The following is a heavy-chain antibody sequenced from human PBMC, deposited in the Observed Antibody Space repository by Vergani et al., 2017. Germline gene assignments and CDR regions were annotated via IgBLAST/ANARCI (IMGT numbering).Heavy chain of an antibody. CDR3: ASYCSSTSCYGGADYYYYYMDV. Sequence: QVQLVQSGAEVKKPGSSVKVSCKASGGTFSSYAISWVRQAPGQGLEWMGGIIPIFGTANYAQKCQGRVTITADESTSTAYMELSSLRSEDTAVYYCASYCSSTSCYGGADYYYYYMDVWGKGTTVTVSS. CDR1: GGTFSSYA. D-gene: IGHD2-2*01. V-gene: IGHV1-69*01. J-gene: IGHJ6*03. CDR2: IIPIFGTA.